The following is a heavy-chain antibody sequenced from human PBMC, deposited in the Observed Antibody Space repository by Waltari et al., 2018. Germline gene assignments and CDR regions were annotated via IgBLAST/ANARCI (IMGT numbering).Heavy chain of an antibody. D-gene: IGHD2-21*02. Sequence: QVQLQESGPGLVKPSGTLSLTCAVSGGSISSSNWWSWVRQPPGKGLEWSGEIYHSGRTKYNPAFEIRVTISVDKSKNQFSLKLSSVTAAETAVYYCASYCGGDCYPTYYYYGMDVWGQGTTVTVSS. CDR1: GGSISSSNW. V-gene: IGHV4-4*02. CDR3: ASYCGGDCYPTYYYYGMDV. J-gene: IGHJ6*02. CDR2: IYHSGRT.